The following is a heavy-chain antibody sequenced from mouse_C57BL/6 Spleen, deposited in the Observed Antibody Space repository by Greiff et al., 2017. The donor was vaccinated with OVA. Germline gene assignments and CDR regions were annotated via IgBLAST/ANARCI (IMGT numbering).Heavy chain of an antibody. V-gene: IGHV1-64*01. CDR1: GYTFTSYW. CDR2: IHPNSGST. J-gene: IGHJ1*03. Sequence: QVQLKQPGAELVKPGASVKLSCKASGYTFTSYWMHWVKQRPGHGLEWIGMIHPNSGSTNYNEKFKSKATLTVDKSSSTAYMQLSSLTSEDSAVYYCVTTVVATGWYFDVWGTGTTVTVSS. D-gene: IGHD1-1*01. CDR3: VTTVVATGWYFDV.